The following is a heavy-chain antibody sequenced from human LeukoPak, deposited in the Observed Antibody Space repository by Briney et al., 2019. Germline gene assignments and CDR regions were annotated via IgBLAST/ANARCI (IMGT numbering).Heavy chain of an antibody. V-gene: IGHV3-74*01. CDR3: ARDTADDAFDI. CDR1: GFTFSSLW. CDR2: ISSDGSFT. Sequence: GGSLRLSCAASGFTFSSLWMHWVRQVPGKGLVWVSRISSDGSFTSYADSVKGRFTISRDNAKNTLYLQMNSLRAEDTAVYYCARDTADDAFDIWGQGTMVTVSS. J-gene: IGHJ3*02.